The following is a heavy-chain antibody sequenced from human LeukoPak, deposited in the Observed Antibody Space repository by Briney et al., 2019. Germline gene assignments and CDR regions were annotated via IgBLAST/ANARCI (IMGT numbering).Heavy chain of an antibody. CDR1: GGSFSGYY. Sequence: PSETLSLTCAVYGGSFSGYYWSWIRQPPGKGLEWIGEINHSGSTNYNPSLKSRVTISVDTSKNQFSLKLSSVTAADTAVYYCARGGIAAAPGVWGKGTTATVSS. CDR3: ARGGIAAAPGV. J-gene: IGHJ6*04. V-gene: IGHV4-34*01. CDR2: INHSGST. D-gene: IGHD6-13*01.